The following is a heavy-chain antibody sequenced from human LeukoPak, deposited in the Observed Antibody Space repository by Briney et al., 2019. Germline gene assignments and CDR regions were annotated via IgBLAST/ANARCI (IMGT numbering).Heavy chain of an antibody. Sequence: XRQAPGKXLEXXXXXXQDGREKYYVDSVKGRFTISRDNAKTSLYLQMNSLRAEDTAVYYCAREKVRGYSYGPRAFDYWGQGTLVTVSS. CDR3: AREKVRGYSYGPRAFDY. D-gene: IGHD5-18*01. CDR2: XXQDGREK. J-gene: IGHJ4*02. V-gene: IGHV3-7*03.